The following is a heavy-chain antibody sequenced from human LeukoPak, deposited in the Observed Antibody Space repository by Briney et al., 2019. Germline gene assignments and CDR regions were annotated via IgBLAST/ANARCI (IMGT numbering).Heavy chain of an antibody. Sequence: GGSLRLSCAASGFTFSSYWMHWVRQAPGKGLVWVSRINSDGSSTSYADSVKGRFTISRDNAKNTLYLLMNSLRAEDTAVYYCARSRLSRVNWFDPWGQGTLVTVSS. CDR1: GFTFSSYW. CDR2: INSDGSST. D-gene: IGHD3-16*02. CDR3: ARSRLSRVNWFDP. J-gene: IGHJ5*02. V-gene: IGHV3-74*01.